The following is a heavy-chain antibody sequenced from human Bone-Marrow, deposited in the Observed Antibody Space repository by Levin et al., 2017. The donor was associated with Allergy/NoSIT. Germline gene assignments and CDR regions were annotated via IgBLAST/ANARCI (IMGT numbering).Heavy chain of an antibody. CDR1: ASTFNDYA. CDR3: FDVTSY. CDR2: ISGSGVGT. Sequence: PGGSLRLSCAASASTFNDYAMSWVRQPPGKGLEWVSSISGSGVGTYYADSVKGRFTISRDNFKNTFYLQMNSLRAEDTAVYYCFDVTSYWGQGTLVTVSS. D-gene: IGHD3-9*01. J-gene: IGHJ4*02. V-gene: IGHV3-23*01.